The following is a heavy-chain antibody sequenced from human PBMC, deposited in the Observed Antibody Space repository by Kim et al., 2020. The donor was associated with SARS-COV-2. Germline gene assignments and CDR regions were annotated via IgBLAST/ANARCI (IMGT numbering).Heavy chain of an antibody. D-gene: IGHD3-3*01. CDR1: GFTFSSYA. J-gene: IGHJ3*02. V-gene: IGHV3-30-3*01. CDR3: ASNLRRSGRDGAFDI. Sequence: GGSLRLSCAASGFTFSSYAMHWVRQAPGKGLEWVAVISYDGSNKYYADSVKGRFTISRDNSKNTLYLQMNSLRAEDTAVYYCASNLRRSGRDGAFDIWGQGTMVTVSS. CDR2: ISYDGSNK.